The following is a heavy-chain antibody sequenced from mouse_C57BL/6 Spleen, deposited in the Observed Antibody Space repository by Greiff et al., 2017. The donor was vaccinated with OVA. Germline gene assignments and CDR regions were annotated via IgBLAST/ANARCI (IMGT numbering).Heavy chain of an antibody. D-gene: IGHD3-3*01. J-gene: IGHJ4*01. CDR3: AREAGPCCAMDY. CDR2: INPNNGGT. V-gene: IGHV1-26*01. CDR1: GYTFTDYY. Sequence: EVQLQQSGPELVKPGASVKISCKASGYTFTDYYMNWVKQSHGKSLEWIGDINPNNGGTSYNQKFKGKATLTVDKSSSTAYMELRSLTSEDSAVYYCAREAGPCCAMDYWGQGTSVTVSS.